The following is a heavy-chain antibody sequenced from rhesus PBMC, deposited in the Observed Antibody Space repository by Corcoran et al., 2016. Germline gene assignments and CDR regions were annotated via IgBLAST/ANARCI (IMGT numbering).Heavy chain of an antibody. J-gene: IGHJ4*01. D-gene: IGHD1-44*02. CDR2: INGNGGPT. CDR3: ARDGRVGPY. V-gene: IGHV4-80*01. CDR1: GASMPDYW. Sequence: QVHLQASGPGLVKPSETLSLTCGVSGASMPDYWWSWVRRPPGKRLEWIGEINGNGGPTNSNPSLKSRVTISKDASKRQFSLDLKSGTAADTAIYYCARDGRVGPYWGQGVLVTVST.